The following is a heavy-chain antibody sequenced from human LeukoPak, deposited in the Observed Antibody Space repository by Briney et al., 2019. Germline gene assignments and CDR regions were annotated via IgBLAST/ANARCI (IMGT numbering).Heavy chain of an antibody. V-gene: IGHV3-7*03. CDR1: GFTFSSNW. J-gene: IGHJ4*02. Sequence: GGSLTLSCAASGFTFSSNWMSWVRQAPGKGLEWVSNIKQDGSEKYYVDSVKGRFTISRDNAKNTLYLQLNSLRAEDTAIYYCAKAPGGRFDFWGQGTLVTGSS. D-gene: IGHD1-26*01. CDR2: IKQDGSEK. CDR3: AKAPGGRFDF.